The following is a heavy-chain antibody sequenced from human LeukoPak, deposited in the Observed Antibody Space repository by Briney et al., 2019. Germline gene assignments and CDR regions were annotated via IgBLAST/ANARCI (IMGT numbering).Heavy chain of an antibody. CDR3: ARASGYSYGTYDY. Sequence: PGGSLRLSCAASGFTFSSYWMSWVRQAPGKGLEWVANIKQDGSEKYYVDSVKGRFTISRDNAKNSLYLQINSLRAEDTAVYYCARASGYSYGTYDYWGQGTLVTVSS. CDR1: GFTFSSYW. D-gene: IGHD5-18*01. V-gene: IGHV3-7*01. CDR2: IKQDGSEK. J-gene: IGHJ4*02.